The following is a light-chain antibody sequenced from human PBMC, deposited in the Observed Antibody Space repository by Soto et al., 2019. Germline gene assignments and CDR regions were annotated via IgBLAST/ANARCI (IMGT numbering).Light chain of an antibody. J-gene: IGKJ3*01. CDR3: QQYYDTPLT. V-gene: IGKV4-1*01. CDR1: QSVLYSSNNKNY. CDR2: WAS. Sequence: DTVMTQSPDSLAVSLGERATINCKSSQSVLYSSNNKNYLAWYQQKPGQPPKLLIYWASTRESGVPDRFSGSGSGTDFTLTISSLQAEDVAVYYCQQYYDTPLTFGPGTKVDIK.